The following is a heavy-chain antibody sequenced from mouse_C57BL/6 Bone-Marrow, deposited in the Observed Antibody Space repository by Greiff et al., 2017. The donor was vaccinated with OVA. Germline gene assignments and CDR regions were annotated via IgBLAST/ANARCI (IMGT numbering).Heavy chain of an antibody. V-gene: IGHV2-2*01. Sequence: VKLMESGPGLVQPSQSLSITCTVSGFSLTSYGVHWVRQSPGKGLEWLGVIWSGGSTDYNAAFISRLSISKDNSKSQVFFKMNSLQADDTAIYYCARNSVNWDYLDYWGQGTTLTVSS. CDR2: IWSGGST. J-gene: IGHJ2*01. CDR1: GFSLTSYG. D-gene: IGHD4-1*01. CDR3: ARNSVNWDYLDY.